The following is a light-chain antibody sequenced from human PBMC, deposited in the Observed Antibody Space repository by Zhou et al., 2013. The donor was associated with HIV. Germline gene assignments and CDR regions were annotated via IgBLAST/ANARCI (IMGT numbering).Light chain of an antibody. Sequence: ELVLTQSPGTLSLSPGETATLSCRASQSVSGNDLAWYQHRPGQGPRLLIYGASNRATGIPDRFSGSGSGTDFTLTISSLQSEDFAIYYCQQYHDWVTFGGGTKVEIK. CDR2: GAS. CDR1: QSVSGND. J-gene: IGKJ4*01. V-gene: IGKV3-20*01. CDR3: QQYHDWVT.